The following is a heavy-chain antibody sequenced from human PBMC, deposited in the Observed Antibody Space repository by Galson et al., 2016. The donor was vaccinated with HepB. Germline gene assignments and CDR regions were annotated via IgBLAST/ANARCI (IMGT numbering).Heavy chain of an antibody. D-gene: IGHD3-3*01. CDR2: ISWNSGTI. J-gene: IGHJ6*02. CDR1: GFTFDDYA. V-gene: IGHV3-9*01. CDR3: AKDMSIFGVVITHSGGGLDV. Sequence: SLRLSCAASGFTFDDYAMRWVRQAPGKGLEWISGISWNSGTIIYADSVKGRFTISRDNAKNPLYLQMNSLRAEDTALYYCAKDMSIFGVVITHSGGGLDVWGQGTTVTVSS.